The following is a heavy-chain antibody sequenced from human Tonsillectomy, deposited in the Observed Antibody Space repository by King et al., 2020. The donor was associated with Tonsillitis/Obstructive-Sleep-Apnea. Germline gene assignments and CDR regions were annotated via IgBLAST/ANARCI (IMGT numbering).Heavy chain of an antibody. V-gene: IGHV3-7*01. CDR2: IKQDGSEK. J-gene: IGHJ4*02. CDR1: GFTLSSYW. Sequence: VQLVESGGGLVQPGGSLRLSCAASGFTLSSYWMTWVRQAPGKGLEWVANIKQDGSEKYYVDSVKGRFTISRDNAKNSLYLQMNSLRADDTAVYYCAREVSVDYWGQGTLVTVSS. CDR3: AREVSVDY.